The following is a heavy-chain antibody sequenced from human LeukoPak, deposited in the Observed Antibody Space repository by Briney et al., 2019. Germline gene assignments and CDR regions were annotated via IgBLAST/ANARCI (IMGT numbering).Heavy chain of an antibody. V-gene: IGHV3-33*01. CDR2: IWSDGNDK. D-gene: IGHD5-18*01. CDR3: ATTTTMDSYYFDY. Sequence: GGSLRLSCAASGMHYIMHWVRRAPCKGLEWVAVIWSDGNDKYYADSVRGRFTISRDNSKNTLYLQMNSLRAEDTAVYYCATTTTMDSYYFDYWGQGTLVTVSS. CDR1: GMHYI. J-gene: IGHJ4*02.